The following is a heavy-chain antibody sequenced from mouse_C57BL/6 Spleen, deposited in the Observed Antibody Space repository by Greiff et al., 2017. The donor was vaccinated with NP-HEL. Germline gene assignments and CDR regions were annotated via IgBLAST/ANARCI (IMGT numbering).Heavy chain of an antibody. CDR1: GFTFSDYY. D-gene: IGHD1-1*01. Sequence: EVQRVESEGGLVQPGSSMKLSCTASGFTFSDYYMAWVRQVPEKGLEWVANINYDGSSTYYLDSLKSRFIISRDNAKNILYLQMSSLKSEDTATYYCARERSTVVYFDYWGQGTTLTVSS. J-gene: IGHJ2*01. CDR2: INYDGSST. V-gene: IGHV5-16*01. CDR3: ARERSTVVYFDY.